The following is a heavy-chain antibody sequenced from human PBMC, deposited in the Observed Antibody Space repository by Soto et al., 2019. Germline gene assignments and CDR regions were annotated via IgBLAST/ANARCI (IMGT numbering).Heavy chain of an antibody. J-gene: IGHJ4*02. CDR3: ALRSMAVVPEY. V-gene: IGHV4-59*01. Sequence: QVQLQESGPGLVKPSETLSLTCAVSGDSISSYYCMWIRQPPGKGLESIGYLYYGRSTNYNPSLKSRVTLSVDTSTNQCSLTLSSMTAADTAVHYCALRSMAVVPEYWGQGTLVTVSS. D-gene: IGHD3-22*01. CDR2: LYYGRST. CDR1: GDSISSYY.